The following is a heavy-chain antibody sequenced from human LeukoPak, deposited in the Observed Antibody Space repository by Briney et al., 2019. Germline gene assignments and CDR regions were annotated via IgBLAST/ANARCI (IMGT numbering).Heavy chain of an antibody. V-gene: IGHV5-51*01. Sequence: GESLKISCKGSGYSFTTYWIGWVRQMPGKGLEWMGIIYPADSRIRYSPSFQGQVTISADKSISTAYLQWSSLKASDTAMYYCARHYYDYVWGSYGIDYWGQGTLVTVSS. CDR2: IYPADSRI. D-gene: IGHD3-16*01. CDR3: ARHYYDYVWGSYGIDY. J-gene: IGHJ4*02. CDR1: GYSFTTYW.